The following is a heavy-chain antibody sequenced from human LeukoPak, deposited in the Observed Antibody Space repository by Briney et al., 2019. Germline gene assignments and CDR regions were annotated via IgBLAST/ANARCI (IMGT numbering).Heavy chain of an antibody. V-gene: IGHV4-34*01. Sequence: SETLSLTCAVYGGSFSGYYWSWLRQPPGKGLEWIGEINHSGSTNYNPSLKSRVTISVDTSKNQFSLKLSSVTAADTAVYYCARGFRRTYYYDSSGYPFDYWGQGTLVTVSS. J-gene: IGHJ4*02. CDR3: ARGFRRTYYYDSSGYPFDY. CDR1: GGSFSGYY. D-gene: IGHD3-22*01. CDR2: INHSGST.